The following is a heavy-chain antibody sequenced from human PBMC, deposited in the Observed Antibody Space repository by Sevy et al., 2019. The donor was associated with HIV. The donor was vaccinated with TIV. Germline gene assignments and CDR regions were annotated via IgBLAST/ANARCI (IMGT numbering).Heavy chain of an antibody. D-gene: IGHD1-7*01. CDR3: ARQGYNWNYPYFDY. CDR1: GGSISSYY. J-gene: IGHJ4*02. V-gene: IGHV4-59*08. CDR2: IYYTGST. Sequence: SETLSLTCTVSGGSISSYYWSWIRQPPGKGLGWIGYIYYTGSTNYNPSLKSRVTISVDTSKNQFSLNLSSVTAADTAVYYCARQGYNWNYPYFDYWGQGTLVTVSS.